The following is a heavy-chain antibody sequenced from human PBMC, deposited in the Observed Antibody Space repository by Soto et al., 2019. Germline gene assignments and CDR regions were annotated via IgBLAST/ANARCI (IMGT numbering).Heavy chain of an antibody. Sequence: GGSLRLSCAAPGFTFSSYAMSWVRQAPGKGLEWVSAISGSGGSTYYADSVKGRFTISRDNSKNTLYLQMNSLRAEDTAVYYCAKDLARGSYPAPWGQGSLVTVSS. D-gene: IGHD1-26*01. CDR1: GFTFSSYA. V-gene: IGHV3-23*01. CDR3: AKDLARGSYPAP. J-gene: IGHJ5*02. CDR2: ISGSGGST.